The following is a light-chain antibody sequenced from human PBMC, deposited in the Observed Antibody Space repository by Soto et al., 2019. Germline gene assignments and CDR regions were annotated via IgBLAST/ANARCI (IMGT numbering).Light chain of an antibody. Sequence: EIVLTQSPATLSLSPGERATLSCRASQSVSNSLAWYQQKPGQAPRLLIYDASNRATGIPARFSGSVSGTAFTLSISSLEPGDFPVYYCQRRSSRPYTFGQGTKLEIK. CDR3: QRRSSRPYT. V-gene: IGKV3-11*01. CDR1: QSVSNS. J-gene: IGKJ2*01. CDR2: DAS.